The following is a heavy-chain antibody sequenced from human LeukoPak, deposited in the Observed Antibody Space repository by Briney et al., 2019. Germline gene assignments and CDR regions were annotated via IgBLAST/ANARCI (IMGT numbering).Heavy chain of an antibody. CDR1: GFTFSTYG. V-gene: IGHV3-23*01. CDR2: ISGSGGST. Sequence: GGSLRLSCGASGFTFSTYGMSWVRQAPGKGLEWVSPISGSGGSTYYADPVKVWFTISRENSKNTLYLQMNSLRAEDTAVYYCAKEWSRTFDYWGQGTLVTVSS. D-gene: IGHD2-8*01. CDR3: AKEWSRTFDY. J-gene: IGHJ4*02.